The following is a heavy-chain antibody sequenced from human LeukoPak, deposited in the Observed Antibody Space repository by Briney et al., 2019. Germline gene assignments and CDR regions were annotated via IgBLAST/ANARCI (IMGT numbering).Heavy chain of an antibody. CDR3: AKVGYLQYYYYYYMDV. Sequence: GGSLRLSCAASGFTFSSYGMHWVRQAPGKGLEWVAFILYDGSNKYYADSVKGRFTISRDNSKNTLYLQMNSLRAEDTAVYYCAKVGYLQYYYYYYMDVWGKGTTVTVSS. J-gene: IGHJ6*03. V-gene: IGHV3-30*02. CDR1: GFTFSSYG. D-gene: IGHD5-18*01. CDR2: ILYDGSNK.